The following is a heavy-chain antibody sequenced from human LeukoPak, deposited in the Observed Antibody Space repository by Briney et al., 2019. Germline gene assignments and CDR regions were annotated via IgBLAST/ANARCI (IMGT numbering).Heavy chain of an antibody. J-gene: IGHJ6*03. CDR3: ARGVRHCSGGSCYVYYMDI. CDR2: MNPNSGNT. D-gene: IGHD2-15*01. CDR1: GYTFTSYD. V-gene: IGHV1-8*01. Sequence: ASVKVSCKASGYTFTSYDINWVRQATGQGLEWMGWMNPNSGNTGYAQKFQGRVTMTRNTSISTAYMELSSLRSEDTAVYYCARGVRHCSGGSCYVYYMDIGGKGTTVTVSS.